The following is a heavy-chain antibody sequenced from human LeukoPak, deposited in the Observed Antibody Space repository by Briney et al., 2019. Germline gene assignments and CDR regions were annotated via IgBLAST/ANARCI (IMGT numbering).Heavy chain of an antibody. CDR2: TSYDGSNK. V-gene: IGHV3-30-3*01. J-gene: IGHJ4*02. D-gene: IGHD3-22*01. CDR1: GFTFSSYA. Sequence: GGSLRLSCAASGFTFSSYAMHWVRQAPGKGLEWVAVTSYDGSNKYYADSVKGRFTISRDNSKNTLYLQMNSLRAEDTAVYYCARGSSGYYRAAPYYFDYWGQGTLVTVSS. CDR3: ARGSSGYYRAAPYYFDY.